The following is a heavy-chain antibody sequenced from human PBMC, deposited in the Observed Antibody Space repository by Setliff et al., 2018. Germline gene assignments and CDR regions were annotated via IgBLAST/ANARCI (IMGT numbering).Heavy chain of an antibody. D-gene: IGHD6-6*01. V-gene: IGHV3-7*03. CDR2: IKQDGSEK. CDR3: ARWTARAVDY. CDR1: GFTFTIYW. J-gene: IGHJ4*02. Sequence: GGSLRLSCAASGFTFTIYWMSWVRQAPGKGLEWVANIKQDGSEKYYVDSVKGRFTISRDNAKNSLYLQMNSLRAEDTAVYYCARWTARAVDYWGQGTLVTVSS.